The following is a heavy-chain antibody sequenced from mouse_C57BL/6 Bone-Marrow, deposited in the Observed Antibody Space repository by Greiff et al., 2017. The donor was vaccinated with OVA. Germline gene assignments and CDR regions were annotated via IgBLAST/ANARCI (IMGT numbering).Heavy chain of an antibody. CDR3: AREMGSSFAY. CDR2: INPYNGDT. J-gene: IGHJ3*01. Sequence: VQGVESGPELVKPGDSVKISCKASGYSFTGYFMNWVMQSHGKSLEWIGRINPYNGDTFYNQKFKGKATLTVDKSSSTAHMELRSLTSEDSAVYYCAREMGSSFAYWGQGTLVTVSA. CDR1: GYSFTGYF. D-gene: IGHD2-3*01. V-gene: IGHV1-20*01.